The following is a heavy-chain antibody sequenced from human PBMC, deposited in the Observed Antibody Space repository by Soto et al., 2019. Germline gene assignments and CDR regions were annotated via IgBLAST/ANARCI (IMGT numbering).Heavy chain of an antibody. Sequence: SETLSLTCTVSGGSISSSSYYWVWIRHPPGKGLEWIGSIYYSGSTYYNPSLKSRVTISVDTSKNQFSLKLSSVTAADTAVYYCARRGFEAARPFDYWGQGTLVTVSS. D-gene: IGHD6-6*01. CDR2: IYYSGST. CDR3: ARRGFEAARPFDY. CDR1: GGSISSSSYY. J-gene: IGHJ4*02. V-gene: IGHV4-39*01.